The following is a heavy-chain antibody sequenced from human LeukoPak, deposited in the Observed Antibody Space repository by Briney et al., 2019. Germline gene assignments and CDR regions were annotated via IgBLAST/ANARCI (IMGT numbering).Heavy chain of an antibody. Sequence: SETLSLTCAVYGGSFSGYYGSWIRQPPGKGLECIGEINHSGSTNYNPSLKSRVTISVDTSKNQFSLKLSSVTAADTAVYYCAIPDSSGPYDAFDIWGQGTMVTVSS. CDR3: AIPDSSGPYDAFDI. CDR1: GGSFSGYY. CDR2: INHSGST. D-gene: IGHD3-22*01. J-gene: IGHJ3*02. V-gene: IGHV4-34*01.